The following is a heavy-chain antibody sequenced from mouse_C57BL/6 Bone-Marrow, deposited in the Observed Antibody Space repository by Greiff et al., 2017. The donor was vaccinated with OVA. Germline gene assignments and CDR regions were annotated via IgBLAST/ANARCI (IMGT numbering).Heavy chain of an antibody. CDR1: GYTFTDYY. Sequence: EVQLQQSGPVLVKPGASVKMSCKASGYTFTDYYMNWVKQGPGQSLEWIGVINPYNGGTGYNQKFKGKATLTADKSSSTAYMALSSLTSEASAVFYCARTATVVTRAYWGQGTLVTVSA. V-gene: IGHV1-19*01. CDR3: ARTATVVTRAY. J-gene: IGHJ3*01. CDR2: INPYNGGT. D-gene: IGHD1-1*01.